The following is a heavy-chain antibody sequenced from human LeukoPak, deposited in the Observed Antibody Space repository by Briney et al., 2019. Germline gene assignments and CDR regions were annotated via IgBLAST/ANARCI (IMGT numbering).Heavy chain of an antibody. J-gene: IGHJ4*02. CDR2: ISSSSSNI. CDR3: ARGYFGSGSQRAYFDY. CDR1: GFTFSKYT. D-gene: IGHD3-10*01. Sequence: PGGSLRLSCAASGFTFSKYTMNWVRQAPGKGLEWVSSISSSSSNIYYAGSVKGRFTISRDNAKNSLYLQINSLRAEDTAVYYCARGYFGSGSQRAYFDYWGQGTLVTVPS. V-gene: IGHV3-21*04.